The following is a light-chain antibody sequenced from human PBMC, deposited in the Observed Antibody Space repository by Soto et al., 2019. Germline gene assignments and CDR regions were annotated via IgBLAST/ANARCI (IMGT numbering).Light chain of an antibody. V-gene: IGLV6-57*04. CDR1: SGSIDSNY. CDR3: QSYDSGILV. J-gene: IGLJ3*02. Sequence: NFMLTQPHSVSESPGKTVTISCTRSSGSIDSNYVQWYQQRPGSAPTTVLYEDHQRPSGVPDRFSGSIDSSSNSASLTISGLKTDDEADYYCQSYDSGILVFGGWTKLTVL. CDR2: EDH.